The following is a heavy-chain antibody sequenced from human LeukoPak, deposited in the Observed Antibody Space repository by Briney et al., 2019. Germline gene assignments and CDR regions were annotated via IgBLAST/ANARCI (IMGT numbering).Heavy chain of an antibody. D-gene: IGHD6-13*01. CDR1: GGSFSGYY. CDR3: ARYPDRTAAGTTGFDY. Sequence: SETLSLTCAVYGGSFSGYYWSWIRQPPGKGLEWIGEINHSGSTNYNPSLKSRVTISVDTSKNQFSLKLSSVTAADTAVYYCARYPDRTAAGTTGFDYWGQGTLVTVSS. CDR2: INHSGST. V-gene: IGHV4-34*01. J-gene: IGHJ4*02.